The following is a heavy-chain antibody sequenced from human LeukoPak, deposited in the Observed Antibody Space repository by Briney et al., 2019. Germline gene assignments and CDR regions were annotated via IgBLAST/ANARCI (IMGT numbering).Heavy chain of an antibody. V-gene: IGHV3-7*01. CDR1: GFTFSSYW. Sequence: GGSLRLSCAASGFTFSSYWMSWVRQAPGKGLEWVANIKQDGSEKYYVDSVKGRFTISRDNAKNSLYLQMNSLRAEDTAIYYCARISFSYSTSWSGVDYWGQGTLVTVSS. J-gene: IGHJ4*02. D-gene: IGHD2-2*01. CDR2: IKQDGSEK. CDR3: ARISFSYSTSWSGVDY.